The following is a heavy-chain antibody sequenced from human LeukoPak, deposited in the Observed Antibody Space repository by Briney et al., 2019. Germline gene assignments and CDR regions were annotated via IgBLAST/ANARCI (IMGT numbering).Heavy chain of an antibody. Sequence: GGSLRLSCAASGFTFSNFAMHWVRQVPGKALEYVSSITSNGIGTHYANPVQGRFTISRDFSRNTLYLQMGSLRAEDTAVYYCARSDTHGDALAGKYDYWGQGTLVTVSP. CDR2: ITSNGIGT. V-gene: IGHV3-64*01. CDR1: GFTFSNFA. CDR3: ARSDTHGDALAGKYDY. D-gene: IGHD3-10*01. J-gene: IGHJ4*02.